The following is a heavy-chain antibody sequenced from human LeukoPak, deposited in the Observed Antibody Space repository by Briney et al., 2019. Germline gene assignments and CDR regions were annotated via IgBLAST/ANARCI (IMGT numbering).Heavy chain of an antibody. D-gene: IGHD6-19*01. Sequence: GGSLRLSCAASGFTFSSYWMYWVRQAPGRGLVWFSHINTDGSITSYADSVKGRFTISRDNAKKTLYLQMNSLIAEDTAVYYCARVQRSSSGWYEAGLDYWGQGTLVTVSS. CDR2: INTDGSIT. CDR1: GFTFSSYW. J-gene: IGHJ4*02. V-gene: IGHV3-74*01. CDR3: ARVQRSSSGWYEAGLDY.